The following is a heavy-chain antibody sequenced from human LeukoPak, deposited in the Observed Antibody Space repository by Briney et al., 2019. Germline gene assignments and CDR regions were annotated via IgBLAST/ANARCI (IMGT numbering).Heavy chain of an antibody. J-gene: IGHJ4*02. D-gene: IGHD6-13*01. V-gene: IGHV4-31*03. Sequence: SQTLSLTCTVSGGSISSGGYYWSWIRQHPGKGLEWIVYIYYSGSTYYNPSLKSRVTISVDTSKNQFSLKLSSVTAADTAVYYCARGPVFGIAAAGTFDYWGQGTLVTVSS. CDR3: ARGPVFGIAAAGTFDY. CDR2: IYYSGST. CDR1: GGSISSGGYY.